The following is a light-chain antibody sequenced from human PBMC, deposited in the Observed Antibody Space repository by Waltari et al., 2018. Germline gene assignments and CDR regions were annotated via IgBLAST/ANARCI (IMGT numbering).Light chain of an antibody. CDR1: SSDVGGYNH. Sequence: QSALTQPPSASGSPGQTVTISCTGTSSDVGGYNHVSWYQQHPRKAPKVLIYEVTKRPSGVPDRFAGSRSGNTASLTVSGLQAEDEADYYCSSYTRRSYWVFGGGTQLTVL. CDR2: EVT. V-gene: IGLV2-8*01. CDR3: SSYTRRSYWV. J-gene: IGLJ3*02.